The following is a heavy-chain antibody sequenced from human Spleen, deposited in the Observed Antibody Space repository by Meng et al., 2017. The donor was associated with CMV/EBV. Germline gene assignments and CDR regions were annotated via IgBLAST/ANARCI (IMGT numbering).Heavy chain of an antibody. CDR1: GYTFSGYY. V-gene: IGHV1-2*06. D-gene: IGHD6-19*01. CDR3: ARVIAVAGTAPFDY. Sequence: KASGYTFSGYYIHWVRQAPGQGLEWMGRVSPNNGDTKYAQKFQGRVSMTRDTSINTAYMDLSRLTSDDTAVYYCARVIAVAGTAPFDYWGQGTLVTVSS. CDR2: VSPNNGDT. J-gene: IGHJ4*02.